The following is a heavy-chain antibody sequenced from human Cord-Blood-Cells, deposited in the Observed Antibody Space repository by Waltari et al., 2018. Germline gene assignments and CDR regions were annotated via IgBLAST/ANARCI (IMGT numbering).Heavy chain of an antibody. V-gene: IGHV3-73*01. CDR2: IRSKANSYAT. CDR3: TSRYYYGSGSYKYYFDY. CDR1: GFTFSGSA. Sequence: EVQLVESGGGLVQPGGSLKLSCAASGFTFSGSAMHWVRPASGNGLEWVGRIRSKANSYATAYAASVKGRFTISRDDSKNTAYLQMNSLKTEDTAVYYCTSRYYYGSGSYKYYFDYWGQGTLVTVSS. D-gene: IGHD3-10*01. J-gene: IGHJ4*02.